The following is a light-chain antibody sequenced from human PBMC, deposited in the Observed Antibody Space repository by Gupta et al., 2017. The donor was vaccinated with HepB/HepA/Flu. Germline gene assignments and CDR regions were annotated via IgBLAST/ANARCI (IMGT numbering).Light chain of an antibody. J-gene: IGLJ1*01. CDR1: SSNLGAGYA. V-gene: IGLV1-40*01. CDR3: QSYDSTLSIYV. CDR2: DKN. Sequence: QSVLTQPPSVSGAPGQRVTISCPGSSSNLGAGYATHWYQQIPGTAPRLLIYDKNKRPAGVPDRFSGSKSGTSASLAIPGLLAEDEGDYYCQSYDSTLSIYVFGTGTKVTVL.